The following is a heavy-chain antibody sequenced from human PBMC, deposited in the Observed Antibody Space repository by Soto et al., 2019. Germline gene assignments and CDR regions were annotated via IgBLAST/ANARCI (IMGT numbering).Heavy chain of an antibody. J-gene: IGHJ6*03. D-gene: IGHD3-10*01. V-gene: IGHV3-74*01. Sequence: GGSLRLSCAASGFTLSSHWMHWVRQAPGKGLVWVSRINSDGSSTSDADSVKGRFTISRDNAKNTLYLQMNSLRAEDTAVYYCAKSNYYGLGKYYYYYMDVWGKGTTVTVSS. CDR2: INSDGSST. CDR1: GFTLSSHW. CDR3: AKSNYYGLGKYYYYYMDV.